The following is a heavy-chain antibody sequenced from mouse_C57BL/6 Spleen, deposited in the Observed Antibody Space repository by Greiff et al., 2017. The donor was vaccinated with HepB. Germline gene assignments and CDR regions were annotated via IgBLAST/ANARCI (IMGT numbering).Heavy chain of an antibody. CDR2: INPNNGGT. CDR3: ARWWSYPAWFAY. Sequence: VQLQQSGPELVKPGASVKISCKASGYTFTDYYMNWVKQSHGKSLEWIGDINPNNGGTSYNQKFKGKATLTVDKSSSTAYMELRSLTSEDSAVYYCARWWSYPAWFAYWGQGLWSLSLQ. V-gene: IGHV1-26*01. CDR1: GYTFTDYY. J-gene: IGHJ3*01. D-gene: IGHD1-1*01.